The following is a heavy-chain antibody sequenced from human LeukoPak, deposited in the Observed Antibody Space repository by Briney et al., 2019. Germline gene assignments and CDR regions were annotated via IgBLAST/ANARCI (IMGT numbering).Heavy chain of an antibody. CDR1: GFTVSSNY. V-gene: IGHV3-11*04. D-gene: IGHD1-7*01. J-gene: IGHJ3*02. CDR3: ARDSGNYLDAFDI. Sequence: GGSLRLSCAASGFTVSSNYMSWVRQAPGKGLEWVSYISSSGSTIYYADSVKGRFTISRDNAKNSLYLQMNSLRAEDTAVYYCARDSGNYLDAFDIWGQGTMVTVSS. CDR2: ISSSGSTI.